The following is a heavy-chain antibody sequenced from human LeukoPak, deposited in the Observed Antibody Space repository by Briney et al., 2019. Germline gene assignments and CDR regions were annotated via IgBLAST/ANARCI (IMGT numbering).Heavy chain of an antibody. CDR3: ARGDGYNFWSS. V-gene: IGHV3-53*01. CDR2: FYRDGNT. J-gene: IGHJ5*02. D-gene: IGHD5-24*01. CDR1: GFTVSSNY. Sequence: GGSLRLPCAASGFTVSSNYMSWVRQAPGKGLEWLSVFYRDGNTYYADSVKGRFTISRDNSKNTVYLQMNTLRVKDTAVYYCARGDGYNFWSSWGQGTLVTVSS.